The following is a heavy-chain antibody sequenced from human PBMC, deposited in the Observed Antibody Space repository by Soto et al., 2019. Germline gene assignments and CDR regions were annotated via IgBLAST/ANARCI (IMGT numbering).Heavy chain of an antibody. CDR1: EFTFSNYA. J-gene: IGHJ4*02. D-gene: IGHD3-9*01. CDR3: ARDRGHYDILTGYDY. V-gene: IGHV3-23*01. CDR2: ISDNGGTT. Sequence: PGGSLRLSCAASEFTFSNYAMSWVRQAPGKGLEWVSSISDNGGTTYYADSVKGRFTISRDNSKNTLYLQMNSLRAEDTAVYYCARDRGHYDILTGYDYWGQGTLVTVSS.